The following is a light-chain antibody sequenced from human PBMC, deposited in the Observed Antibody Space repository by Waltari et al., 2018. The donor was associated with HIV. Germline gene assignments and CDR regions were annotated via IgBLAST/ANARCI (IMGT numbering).Light chain of an antibody. Sequence: DIVMTQSPDSLAVSLAERATINCKSSQRVLYSSNNKNYLAWYQQKPGQPPKLLIYWASTRESGVPDRFSGSGSGTDFTLTISSLQAEDVAVYYCQQYYSTPPHTFGQGTKLEIK. J-gene: IGKJ2*01. CDR1: QRVLYSSNNKNY. CDR2: WAS. CDR3: QQYYSTPPHT. V-gene: IGKV4-1*01.